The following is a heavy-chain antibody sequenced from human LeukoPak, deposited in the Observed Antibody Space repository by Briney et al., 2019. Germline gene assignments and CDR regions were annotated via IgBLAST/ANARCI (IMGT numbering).Heavy chain of an antibody. CDR3: TRSVSGDRHNYFDY. CDR2: ISAYNGNT. J-gene: IGHJ4*02. CDR1: GYTFTSYG. Sequence: GASVKVSCKASGYTFTSYGISWVRQAPGQGLEWMGWISAYNGNTNYAQKLQGRVTMTTDTSTSTAYMELRSLRSDDTAVYYCTRSVSGDRHNYFDYWGQGTLVTVSS. V-gene: IGHV1-18*01. D-gene: IGHD4-17*01.